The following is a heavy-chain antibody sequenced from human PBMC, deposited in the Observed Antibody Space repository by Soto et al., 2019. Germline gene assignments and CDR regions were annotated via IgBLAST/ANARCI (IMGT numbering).Heavy chain of an antibody. J-gene: IGHJ6*02. D-gene: IGHD6-6*01. CDR2: ISYDGSNK. V-gene: IGHV3-30*18. CDR1: GFTFSSYG. CDR3: AKVRRIAARHYYYYYGMDV. Sequence: PGGSLRLSCAASGFTFSSYGMHGVRQAPGKGLEWVAVISYDGSNKYYADSVNGRFTISRDNSKNTLYLQMNSLRAEDTAVYYCAKVRRIAARHYYYYYGMDVWGQGTTVTVSS.